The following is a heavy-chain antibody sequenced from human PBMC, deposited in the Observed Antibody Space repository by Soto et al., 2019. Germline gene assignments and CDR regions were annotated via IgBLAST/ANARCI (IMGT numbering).Heavy chain of an antibody. J-gene: IGHJ4*02. CDR1: GGLFSSFA. CDR3: ARGGGPYVWFNEF. Sequence: SVKVSCKDSGGLFSSFAISWVRQAPGQGLEWLGGIIPVFGTTNYAEKFQGRVTITADESTNTAYMELSSLGSGDTAMYYCARGGGPYVWFNEFWGQATLVPVSP. V-gene: IGHV1-69*13. CDR2: IIPVFGTT. D-gene: IGHD3-16*01.